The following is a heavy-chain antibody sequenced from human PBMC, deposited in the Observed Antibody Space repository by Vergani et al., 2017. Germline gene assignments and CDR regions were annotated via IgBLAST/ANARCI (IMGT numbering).Heavy chain of an antibody. J-gene: IGHJ4*02. Sequence: QVQLAPSGAEVKTPGASVKVSCKAAGYTFTSYDLNWVRQATGQGLEWMGWMNPNSGNTGYAQKFQGRVTMTRKTSISTAYMELSSLRSDDTAVYYCVTGKGIYWGQGTLVTVSS. CDR3: VTGKGIY. CDR1: GYTFTSYD. D-gene: IGHD6-13*01. V-gene: IGHV1-8*01. CDR2: MNPNSGNT.